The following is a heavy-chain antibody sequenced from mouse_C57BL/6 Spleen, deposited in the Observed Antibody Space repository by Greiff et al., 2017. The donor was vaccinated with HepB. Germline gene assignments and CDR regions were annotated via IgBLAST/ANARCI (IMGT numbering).Heavy chain of an antibody. CDR2: IHPNSGST. CDR3: ATDYSNPCFDY. J-gene: IGHJ2*01. D-gene: IGHD2-5*01. V-gene: IGHV1-64*01. CDR1: GYTFTSYW. Sequence: VQLQQPGAELVKPGASVKLSCKASGYTFTSYWMHWVKQRPGQGLEWIGMIHPNSGSTNYNEKFKSKATLTVDKSSSTAYMQLSSLTSEDSAVYYCATDYSNPCFDYWGQGTTLTVSS.